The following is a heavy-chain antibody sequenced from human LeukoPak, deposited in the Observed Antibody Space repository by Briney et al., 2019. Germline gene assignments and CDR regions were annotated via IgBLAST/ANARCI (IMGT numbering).Heavy chain of an antibody. CDR1: GFTFSSYA. V-gene: IGHV3-23*01. D-gene: IGHD4-11*01. CDR2: ISGSGGST. CDR3: AKGTQYIYYYYYGMDV. J-gene: IGHJ6*02. Sequence: GGSLRLSCAASGFTFSSYAMSWVRQAPGKGLEWVSAISGSGGSTYYPDSVKGRFTISRDNSKNTLYLQMNSLRAEDTAVYYCAKGTQYIYYYYYGMDVWGQGTTVTVSS.